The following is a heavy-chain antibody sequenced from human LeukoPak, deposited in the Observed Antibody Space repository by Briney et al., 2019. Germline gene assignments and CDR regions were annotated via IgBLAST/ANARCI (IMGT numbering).Heavy chain of an antibody. Sequence: PGRSLRLSCVPSGFTLSSFGTQWVRRAADRGSEWVAFIWHEGRNNTHGDSVKGRFCISRDNSKNSLYLQMDSLRAEDTAVYYCAKGSGYRYGYSYDYWGREPRSPSPQ. CDR2: IWHEGRNN. J-gene: IGHJ4*02. V-gene: IGHV3-33*06. D-gene: IGHD5-18*01. CDR3: AKGSGYRYGYSYDY. CDR1: GFTLSSFG.